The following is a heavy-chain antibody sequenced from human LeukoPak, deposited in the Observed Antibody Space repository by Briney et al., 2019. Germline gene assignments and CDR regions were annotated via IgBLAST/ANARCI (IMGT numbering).Heavy chain of an antibody. V-gene: IGHV3-21*01. CDR1: GFTFSSYS. Sequence: KPGGSLRLSCAASGFTFSSYSMNWVRQAPGKGLEWVSSISSSSSYIYYADSVKGRFTISRDNAKNSLYLQMHSLRAEDTAIYYCARSSGWYHRGPDYYYYYMDVWGKGTTVTVS. CDR2: ISSSSSYI. J-gene: IGHJ6*03. D-gene: IGHD6-19*01. CDR3: ARSSGWYHRGPDYYYYYMDV.